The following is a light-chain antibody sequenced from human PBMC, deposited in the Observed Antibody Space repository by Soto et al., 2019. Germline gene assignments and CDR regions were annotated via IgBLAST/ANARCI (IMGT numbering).Light chain of an antibody. Sequence: QSALTQPASVSGSPGQSITISCTGTSSDVGSYNLVSWYQQHPGKAPKLMIYEGSKRPSGVSSRFSGSKSGNTASLTISGLLAEDEADYYCCSYAGTSIFYVFGTGTKVTVL. V-gene: IGLV2-23*01. CDR1: SSDVGSYNL. J-gene: IGLJ1*01. CDR2: EGS. CDR3: CSYAGTSIFYV.